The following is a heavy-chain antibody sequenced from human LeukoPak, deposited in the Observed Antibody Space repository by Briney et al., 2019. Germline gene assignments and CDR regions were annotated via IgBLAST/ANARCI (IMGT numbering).Heavy chain of an antibody. CDR3: ARVDSSGPLGAFDI. CDR2: IYGGGST. D-gene: IGHD3-22*01. CDR1: GFTFSSYA. V-gene: IGHV3-23*03. Sequence: PGGSLRLSCAASGFTFSSYAMSWVRQAPGKGLEWVSVIYGGGSTYYAGSVKGRFTISRDNAKNSLYLQMNSLRAEDTAAYYCARVDSSGPLGAFDIWGQGTMVIVSS. J-gene: IGHJ3*02.